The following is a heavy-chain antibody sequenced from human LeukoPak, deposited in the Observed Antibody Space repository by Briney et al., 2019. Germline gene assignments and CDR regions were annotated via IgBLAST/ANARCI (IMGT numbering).Heavy chain of an antibody. V-gene: IGHV2-5*02. Sequence: SGPTLVNPTQTLTLTCTFSGFSFSSRGVGVGWIRQPPGKALEWLALIYWEDDQRYSPFLKRRLTITKDTPKNQVVLTMTNMDPVDTGTYYCARLHNSDWSYDYWGQGALVTVSS. D-gene: IGHD6-19*01. CDR1: GFSFSSRGVG. CDR3: ARLHNSDWSYDY. CDR2: IYWEDDQ. J-gene: IGHJ4*02.